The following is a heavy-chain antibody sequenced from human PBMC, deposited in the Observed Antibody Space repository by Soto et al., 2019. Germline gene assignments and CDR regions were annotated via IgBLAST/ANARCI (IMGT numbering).Heavy chain of an antibody. D-gene: IGHD6-13*01. CDR2: INSDGSST. Sequence: PGGSLRLSCAASGFTFSSYWMHWVRQAPGKGLVWVSRINSDGSSTSYADSVKGRFTISRDNAKNTLYLQMNSLRAEDTAVYYCARPPKQLADGMDVWGQGTTLTVSS. CDR3: ARPPKQLADGMDV. V-gene: IGHV3-74*01. J-gene: IGHJ6*02. CDR1: GFTFSSYW.